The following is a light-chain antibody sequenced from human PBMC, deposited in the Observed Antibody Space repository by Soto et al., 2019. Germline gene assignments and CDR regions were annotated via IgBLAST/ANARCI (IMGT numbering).Light chain of an antibody. CDR1: NSDVGGYNY. Sequence: QPVLTQPASVSGSPGQSITISCTGTNSDVGGYNYVSWYQQHPGKAPKLLIYEVSNRPSGVSNRFSASKSGDTAALTISGLQTEDEADYYCSSFTRSSTWLFGGGTKVTVL. J-gene: IGLJ3*02. CDR3: SSFTRSSTWL. CDR2: EVS. V-gene: IGLV2-14*01.